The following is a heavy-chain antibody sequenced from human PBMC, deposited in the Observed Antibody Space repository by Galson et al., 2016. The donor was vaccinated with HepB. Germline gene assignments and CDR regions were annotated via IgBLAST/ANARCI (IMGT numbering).Heavy chain of an antibody. V-gene: IGHV3-20*04. D-gene: IGHD6-25*01. Sequence: SLRLSCAPSGFTFDDYAMTWVRQAPGKGLEWVASINWKGVNTAYADSVKGRFTISRDNAKSSLYLQMNSLRVEDTAVYYCARMRPTRAASPLDNWGQGTLVTVSS. CDR1: GFTFDDYA. CDR2: INWKGVNT. J-gene: IGHJ4*02. CDR3: ARMRPTRAASPLDN.